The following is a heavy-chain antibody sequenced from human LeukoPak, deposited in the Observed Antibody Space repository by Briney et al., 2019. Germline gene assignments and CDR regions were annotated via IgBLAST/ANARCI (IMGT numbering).Heavy chain of an antibody. CDR1: GYTFTSYY. CDR3: ARAYCSSTSCYTYYSDY. D-gene: IGHD2-2*02. J-gene: IGHJ4*02. V-gene: IGHV1-46*01. CDR2: INPSGGST. Sequence: ASVKVSCKASGYTFTSYYMHWVRQAPGQGLEWMGIINPSGGSTSYAQKFQGRVTMTRDTSTSTVYMELSSLRSEDTAVYYCARAYCSSTSCYTYYSDYWGQGTLVTVSS.